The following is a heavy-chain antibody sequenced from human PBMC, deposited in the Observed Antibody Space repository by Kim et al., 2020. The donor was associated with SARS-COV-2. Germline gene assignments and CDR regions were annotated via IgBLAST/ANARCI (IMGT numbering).Heavy chain of an antibody. V-gene: IGHV3-23*01. CDR3: AKVVAARQNTFQFDY. Sequence: WGSLRLSCAASEFTFSSYAMSWVRQAPGKGLQWVSSISGSGGSTYYADSVKGRFTISRDNSKNTLYLQRNSLRAEETAVYYCAKVVAARQNTFQFDYWGQGTLVTVSS. CDR2: ISGSGGST. CDR1: EFTFSSYA. D-gene: IGHD6-6*01. J-gene: IGHJ4*02.